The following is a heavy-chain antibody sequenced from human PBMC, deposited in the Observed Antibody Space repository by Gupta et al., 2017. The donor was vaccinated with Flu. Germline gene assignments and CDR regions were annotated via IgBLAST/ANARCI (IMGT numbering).Heavy chain of an antibody. CDR2: SNPNSGGT. J-gene: IGHJ3*02. CDR3: ASTMVPEKDAFDI. CDR1: GSTFTGSY. V-gene: IGHV1-2*02. D-gene: IGHD3-10*01. Sequence: QVQLVQSGAEVKKPGASVRVSCHASGSTFTGSYLHWGRQAPGQGLEWMGWSNPNSGGTNYAQKFQGRVTMTRDTSISTAYMELSRLRSDDTAVYYCASTMVPEKDAFDIWGQGTMVTVSS.